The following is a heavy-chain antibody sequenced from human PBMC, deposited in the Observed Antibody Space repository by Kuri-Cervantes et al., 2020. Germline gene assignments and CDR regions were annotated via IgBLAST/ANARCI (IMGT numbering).Heavy chain of an antibody. D-gene: IGHD3-16*02. V-gene: IGHV1-2*04. Sequence: ASVKVSCKASGYTFTGYYMHWVRQAPGQGLEWMGWINPNSGGTNYAQKFQGWVTMTRDTSISTAYMELSRLRYDDTAVYYCARSPMITFGGVIVTSSRADAFDIWGQGTMVTVSS. J-gene: IGHJ3*02. CDR3: ARSPMITFGGVIVTSSRADAFDI. CDR2: INPNSGGT. CDR1: GYTFTGYY.